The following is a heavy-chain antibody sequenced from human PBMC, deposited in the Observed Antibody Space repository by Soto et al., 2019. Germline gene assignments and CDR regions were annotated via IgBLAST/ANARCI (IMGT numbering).Heavy chain of an antibody. CDR2: INSDGSRT. V-gene: IGHV3-74*01. Sequence: GGSLRLSCAASGFTFSSYWMHWVRQAPGKGLEWVSRINSDGSRTSYADSVKGRFTISRDNSKNTLYLRMNSLRTEDTAVYYCARATLDTTMVWTSYYFDYWGQGALVTVSS. CDR1: GFTFSSYW. D-gene: IGHD5-18*01. CDR3: ARATLDTTMVWTSYYFDY. J-gene: IGHJ4*02.